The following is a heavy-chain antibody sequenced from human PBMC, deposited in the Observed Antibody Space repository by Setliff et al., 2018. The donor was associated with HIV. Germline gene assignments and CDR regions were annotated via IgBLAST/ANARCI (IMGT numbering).Heavy chain of an antibody. Sequence: ASVKVSCKASGNIFTTYGISWVRQAPGQGLEWMGWISASNDNTNYAQKFQGRVIMTTDTSTNTAYMELRSLRSDDTAVYYCAKDQDGLQFLEWLQPTFDIWGQGTMVTVSS. V-gene: IGHV1-18*01. CDR3: AKDQDGLQFLEWLQPTFDI. CDR2: ISASNDNT. J-gene: IGHJ3*02. D-gene: IGHD3-3*01. CDR1: GNIFTTYG.